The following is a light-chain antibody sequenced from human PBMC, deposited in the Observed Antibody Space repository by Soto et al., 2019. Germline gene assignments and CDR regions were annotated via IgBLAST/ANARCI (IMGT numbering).Light chain of an antibody. J-gene: IGKJ1*01. CDR2: KAS. CDR1: QSISTR. CDR3: QQYNTYST. V-gene: IGKV1-5*03. Sequence: QMTQSPSTLSTSVGDTVTITCRASQSISTRLAWYQQKPGKAPKLLIYKASTLESGVPSRFSGSGSGTEFTLTISSLQPDDFATYYCQQYNTYSTFGHGTKVEIK.